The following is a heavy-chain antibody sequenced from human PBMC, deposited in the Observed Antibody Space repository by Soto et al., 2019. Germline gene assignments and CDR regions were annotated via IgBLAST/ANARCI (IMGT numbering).Heavy chain of an antibody. D-gene: IGHD2-8*02. CDR1: GDSMRRSDYY. V-gene: IGHV4-30-4*01. CDR2: ISHTGNS. J-gene: IGHJ6*02. Sequence: QVQLQESGPGLVKPSQTLSLTCTVSGDSMRRSDYYWSWIRQAPGKGLEWIGYISHTGNSHYNPSLESRVSISIDTSNNQFYLRLTSMTAADTAVYFCARVGEVVYVPPQSNYYRYGMDVWGQGTTVVVSS. CDR3: ARVGEVVYVPPQSNYYRYGMDV.